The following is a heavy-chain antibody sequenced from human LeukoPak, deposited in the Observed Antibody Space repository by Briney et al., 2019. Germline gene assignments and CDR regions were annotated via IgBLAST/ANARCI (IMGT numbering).Heavy chain of an antibody. J-gene: IGHJ6*03. CDR3: ARTGRRLITMVRGVIRTYYMDV. V-gene: IGHV4-34*01. Sequence: SETVSLPCTVSGGSISSYYWSWIRQPPGKGLEWIGEINHSGSTNYNPSLKSRVTISVDTSKNQFSLKLSSVTAADTAVYYCARTGRRLITMVRGVIRTYYMDVWGKGTTVTISS. D-gene: IGHD3-10*01. CDR1: GGSISSYY. CDR2: INHSGST.